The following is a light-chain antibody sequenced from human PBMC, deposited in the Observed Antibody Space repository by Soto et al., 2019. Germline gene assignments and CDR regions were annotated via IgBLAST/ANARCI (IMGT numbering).Light chain of an antibody. V-gene: IGKV3-20*01. CDR2: DTS. CDR1: QSLTNSF. Sequence: EFALTQSPGTLSFSPGERATLSCRASQSLTNSFIAWYQQRPGQAPRLLIYDTSSRASGIPDRFSGSGSGTDFTLTISRLEIEDFAVFYCQQYGTSEIIFGQGTRLEIK. CDR3: QQYGTSEII. J-gene: IGKJ5*01.